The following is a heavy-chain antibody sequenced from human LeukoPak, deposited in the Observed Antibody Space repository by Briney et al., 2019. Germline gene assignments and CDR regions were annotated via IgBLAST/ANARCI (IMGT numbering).Heavy chain of an antibody. CDR1: GGSISSYY. D-gene: IGHD3-22*01. CDR3: ARGPRVGYYDSSGYYHYYYYMDV. V-gene: IGHV4-4*07. Sequence: SETLSLTCTVSGGSISSYYWSWIRQPPGKGLEWIGRIYTSGSTNYNPSLKSRVTMSVDASKNQFSLKLSSVTAADTAVYYCARGPRVGYYDSSGYYHYYYYMDVWGKGTTVTISS. J-gene: IGHJ6*03. CDR2: IYTSGST.